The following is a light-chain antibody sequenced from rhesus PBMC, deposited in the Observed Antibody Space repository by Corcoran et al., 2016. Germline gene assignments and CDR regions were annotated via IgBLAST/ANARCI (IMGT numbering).Light chain of an antibody. CDR3: LQHSNWPLT. J-gene: IGKJ4*01. V-gene: IGKV3-24*01. Sequence: IAMTQSPATLSLSPGERATLSCRASQSVSSSLVWYQQNPGQAPRLLIYGASSRAAGIPERFSGSGSGTDFTLTISSLEPEDVAVYYCLQHSNWPLTFGGGTKVELK. CDR1: QSVSSS. CDR2: GAS.